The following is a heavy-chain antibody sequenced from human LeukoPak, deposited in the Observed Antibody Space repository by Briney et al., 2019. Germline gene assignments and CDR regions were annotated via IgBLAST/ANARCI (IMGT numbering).Heavy chain of an antibody. J-gene: IGHJ4*02. CDR3: ARGCRDYVWGSYRHLPDFDY. V-gene: IGHV4-34*01. CDR2: MNHSGST. CDR1: GGSFSGYY. Sequence: SETLSLTCAVYGGSFSGYYWSWIRQPPGKGLEWIGEMNHSGSTNYNPSLKSRVTISVDTSKNQFSLKLSSVTAADTAVYYCARGCRDYVWGSYRHLPDFDYWGQGTLVTVSS. D-gene: IGHD3-16*02.